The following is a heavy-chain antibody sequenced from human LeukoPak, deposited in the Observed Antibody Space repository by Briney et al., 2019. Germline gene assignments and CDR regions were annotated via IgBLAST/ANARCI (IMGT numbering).Heavy chain of an antibody. J-gene: IGHJ5*02. Sequence: PSETLSLTCAVYGGSFSGYYWSWIRQPPGKGLDWIGEINHSGSTNYNPSLKSRVTISVDTSKNQFSLKLSSVTAADTAVYYCARGGYYGSGSYFPVLWFDPWGQGTLVTVSS. CDR2: INHSGST. CDR1: GGSFSGYY. D-gene: IGHD3-10*01. CDR3: ARGGYYGSGSYFPVLWFDP. V-gene: IGHV4-34*01.